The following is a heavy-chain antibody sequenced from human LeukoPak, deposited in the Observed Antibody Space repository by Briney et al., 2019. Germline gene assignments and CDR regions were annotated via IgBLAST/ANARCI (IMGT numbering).Heavy chain of an antibody. J-gene: IGHJ4*02. CDR2: ISGSGDNT. Sequence: GGSLRLSCAASGFTFSSYAMSWVRQAPGKGLEWVSGISGSGDNTYYADSVKGRFTISRDNSKNTLYVQVNSLRAEDTAVYYCAKDPGYSSGWFDYWGQGTLVTVSS. D-gene: IGHD6-19*01. CDR1: GFTFSSYA. V-gene: IGHV3-23*01. CDR3: AKDPGYSSGWFDY.